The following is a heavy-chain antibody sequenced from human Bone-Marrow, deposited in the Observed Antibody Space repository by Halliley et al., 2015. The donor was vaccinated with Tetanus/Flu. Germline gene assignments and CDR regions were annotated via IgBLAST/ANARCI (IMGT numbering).Heavy chain of an antibody. V-gene: IGHV3-74*01. J-gene: IGHJ6*02. CDR2: INGDGGST. CDR3: AKGVDV. Sequence: QAPGKGLVWVSRINGDGGSTNYADSVKGRFTIARDNAKNTLYLQMNNLRTEDPAVYYCAKGVDVWGQGTTVTVSS.